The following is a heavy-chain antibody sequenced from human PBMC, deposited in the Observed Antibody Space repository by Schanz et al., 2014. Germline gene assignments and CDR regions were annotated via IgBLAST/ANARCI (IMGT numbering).Heavy chain of an antibody. J-gene: IGHJ4*02. CDR2: INLYGGST. V-gene: IGHV1-46*03. Sequence: QVQLVQSGAEVKKPGASLKVSCKASGYTFTSYFIHWVRQAPGQGLEWMGIINLYGGSTNYAQKFQGRVTVTRDTSTSTVYMELNSLRSEDTAVYYCAGAFDSSGYYFDYWGQGTLVTVSS. CDR1: GYTFTSYF. CDR3: AGAFDSSGYYFDY. D-gene: IGHD3-22*01.